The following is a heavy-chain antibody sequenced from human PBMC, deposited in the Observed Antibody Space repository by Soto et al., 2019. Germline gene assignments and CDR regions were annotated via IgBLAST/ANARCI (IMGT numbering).Heavy chain of an antibody. V-gene: IGHV1-18*01. CDR1: GYTFTSYG. CDR3: ARFTGPGAILGVVILGYYFEY. CDR2: ISAYNGNT. D-gene: IGHD3-3*01. Sequence: QVQLVQSGAEVKKPGASVKVSCKASGYTFTSYGISWVRQAPGQGLERMEWISAYNGNTNYAQKLQGRVTMPTDTSPITAYRELRSLRSDATAVYYCARFTGPGAILGVVILGYYFEYLGQGTLVTVSS. J-gene: IGHJ4*02.